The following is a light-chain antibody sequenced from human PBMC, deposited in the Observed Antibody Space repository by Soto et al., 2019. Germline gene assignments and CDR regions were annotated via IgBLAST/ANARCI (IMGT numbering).Light chain of an antibody. Sequence: EIVLTQSPGTLSLSPGERATLSCRASHSVSSSYLAWYQQKPGQAPRLLIYGASSRATGIPDRFSGSGSGTDFTLTISRLEPEDFAVYYCQQYGSSRWTFGQGTKVDI. CDR3: QQYGSSRWT. CDR1: HSVSSSY. CDR2: GAS. J-gene: IGKJ1*01. V-gene: IGKV3-20*01.